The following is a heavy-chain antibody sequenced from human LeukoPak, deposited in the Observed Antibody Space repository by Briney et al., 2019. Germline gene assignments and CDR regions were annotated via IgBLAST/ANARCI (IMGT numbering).Heavy chain of an antibody. CDR2: INSGGYST. D-gene: IGHD3-3*01. J-gene: IGHJ4*02. CDR1: GFTFSRYW. CDR3: ARDLINYEFWSGLFDY. Sequence: GGSLRLSCAASGFTFSRYWMHWVRQAPGKGLVWVSRINSGGYSTTYADSVKGRFTISRDNAKNTLYLQMNSLRAEDAAVYYCARDLINYEFWSGLFDYWGQGALVTVSS. V-gene: IGHV3-74*01.